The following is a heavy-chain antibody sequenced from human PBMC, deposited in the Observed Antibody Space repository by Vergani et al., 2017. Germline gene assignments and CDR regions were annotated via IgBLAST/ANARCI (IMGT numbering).Heavy chain of an antibody. CDR2: IYHSGST. D-gene: IGHD2-15*01. Sequence: QVQLQESGPGLVKPSETLSLTCAVSGYSISSGYYWGWIRQPPGKGLKWIGSIYHSGSTYYNPSLKSRVTISVDTSKNQFSLKLSSVTAADTAVYYCATYCSGGSCYDSDTGKYYYYMDVWGKGTTVTVSS. CDR3: ATYCSGGSCYDSDTGKYYYYMDV. CDR1: GYSISSGYY. J-gene: IGHJ6*03. V-gene: IGHV4-38-2*01.